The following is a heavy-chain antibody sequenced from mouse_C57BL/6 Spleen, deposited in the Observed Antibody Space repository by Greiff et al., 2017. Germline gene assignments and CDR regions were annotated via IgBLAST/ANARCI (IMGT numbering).Heavy chain of an antibody. V-gene: IGHV1-69*01. D-gene: IGHD1-1*01. CDR1: GYTFTSYW. CDR2: IDPSDSYT. CDR3: ARSRYYGSSRFDY. J-gene: IGHJ2*01. Sequence: QVQLKQPRAELVMPGASVKLSCKASGYTFTSYWMHWVKQRPGQGLEWIGEIDPSDSYTNYNQKFKGKSTLTVDKSSSTAYMQLSSLTSEDSAVYYCARSRYYGSSRFDYWGQGTTLTVSS.